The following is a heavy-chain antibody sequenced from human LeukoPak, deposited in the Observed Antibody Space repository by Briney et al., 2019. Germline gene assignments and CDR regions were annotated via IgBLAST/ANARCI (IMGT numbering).Heavy chain of an antibody. V-gene: IGHV4-38-2*02. J-gene: IGHJ6*03. D-gene: IGHD3-22*01. CDR2: IYHSGST. CDR3: ARVSLYDSSGYYYYYYMDV. CDR1: GYSISSGYY. Sequence: PSETLSLTCTVSGYSISSGYYWGWIRQSPGKGLEWFGSIYHSGSTYYNPSLKSRVTVSVDTSKNQFSLKLRSVTAADTAVYYCARVSLYDSSGYYYYYYMDVWGKGTTVTVSS.